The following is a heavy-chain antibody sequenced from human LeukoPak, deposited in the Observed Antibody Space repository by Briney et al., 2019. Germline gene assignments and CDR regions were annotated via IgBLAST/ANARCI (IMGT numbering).Heavy chain of an antibody. CDR3: ASAYGISGYYYYMDV. CDR2: IYHSGST. D-gene: IGHD3-22*01. J-gene: IGHJ6*03. V-gene: IGHV4-38-2*01. CDR1: GHSISSGYY. Sequence: SETLSLTCAVSGHSISSGYYWVWIRQPPGRGLEWIGSIYHSGSTYYNTSLNSRVSISLDTSKNQFSLRLSSVTAADTALYYCASAYGISGYYYYMDVWGKGTTVTVSS.